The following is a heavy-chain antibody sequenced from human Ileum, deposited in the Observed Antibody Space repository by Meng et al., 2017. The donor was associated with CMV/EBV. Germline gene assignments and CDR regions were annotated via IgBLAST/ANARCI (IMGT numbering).Heavy chain of an antibody. Sequence: VPLQESAPGLVRPSETLSLTCTVSGGSISSYYWSWIRQPPGKGLEWIGYIYYSGSTNYNPSLKSRVTISVDTSKNQFSLKLSSVTAADTAVYYCARDKGGTIFDYWGQGTLVTVSS. CDR2: IYYSGST. J-gene: IGHJ4*02. CDR3: ARDKGGTIFDY. D-gene: IGHD3-16*01. CDR1: GGSISSYY. V-gene: IGHV4-59*01.